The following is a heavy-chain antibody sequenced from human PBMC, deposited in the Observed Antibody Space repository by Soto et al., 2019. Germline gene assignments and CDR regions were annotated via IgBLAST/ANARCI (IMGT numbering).Heavy chain of an antibody. Sequence: SETLSLTCAVSCYSISSGYYWGWIRQPPGKGLEWIGSIYHSGSTYYNPSLKSRVTISVDTSKNQFSLKLSSVTAADTAVYYCARRLDCSSTSCYWRNYYYGMDVWGQGTTVTVSS. CDR2: IYHSGST. D-gene: IGHD2-2*01. CDR1: CYSISSGYY. V-gene: IGHV4-38-2*01. J-gene: IGHJ6*02. CDR3: ARRLDCSSTSCYWRNYYYGMDV.